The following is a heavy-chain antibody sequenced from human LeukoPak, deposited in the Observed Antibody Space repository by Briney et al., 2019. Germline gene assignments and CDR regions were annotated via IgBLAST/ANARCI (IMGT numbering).Heavy chain of an antibody. J-gene: IGHJ4*02. V-gene: IGHV3-7*01. Sequence: QTGGSLRLSCAASGFTFSIYWMSWFGQAPGKGLDWVANIKQDGSEEYYVDSVKGRFTISRDNAKNSLYLQMNSLRADDTAVYYCARDHGSGSFDDYWGQGTLVTVSS. CDR1: GFTFSIYW. CDR3: ARDHGSGSFDDY. D-gene: IGHD3-10*01. CDR2: IKQDGSEE.